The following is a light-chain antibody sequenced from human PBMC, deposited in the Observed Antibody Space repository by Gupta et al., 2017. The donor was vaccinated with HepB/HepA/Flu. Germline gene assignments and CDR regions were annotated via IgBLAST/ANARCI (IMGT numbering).Light chain of an antibody. Sequence: DIVMTQSPDSLAVSLGERATIDCKSSQNLLYSSNNKNYLAWYQQKPGQPPRLLIYLASTRESGVPDRFRGSGSGTDFTLTISSLQAEDVAVYYCQQYYSSLWTFGRGTKVEIK. V-gene: IGKV4-1*01. CDR3: QQYYSSLWT. CDR1: QNLLYSSNNKNY. CDR2: LAS. J-gene: IGKJ1*01.